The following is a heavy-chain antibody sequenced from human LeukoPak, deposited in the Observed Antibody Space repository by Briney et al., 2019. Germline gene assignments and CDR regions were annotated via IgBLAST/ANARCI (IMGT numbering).Heavy chain of an antibody. D-gene: IGHD2-15*01. CDR1: GGSVSSHY. CDR3: ARGGWSKDY. J-gene: IGHJ4*02. Sequence: PSETLSLTCTLSGGSVSSHYWTWVRQPPGKGLEWIGYIYYSGSTTYNPSLQSRVTISVDTSKNQFSLKLTPVTAADTAVYYCARGGWSKDYWGQGILVTVSS. V-gene: IGHV4-59*02. CDR2: IYYSGST.